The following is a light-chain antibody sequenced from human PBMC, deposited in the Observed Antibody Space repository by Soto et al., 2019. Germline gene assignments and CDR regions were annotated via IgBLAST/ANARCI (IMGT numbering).Light chain of an antibody. CDR1: SSDVGAYNY. J-gene: IGLJ3*02. CDR2: EVT. Sequence: QLVLTQPPSASGSPGQSVTISCTGTSSDVGAYNYVSWYLQHPGKAPKLIIYEVTKRPSGVPDRFSGSKSDNTASLTVSGLQADDEADYHCSSYAGINNWVFGGGTKVTVL. V-gene: IGLV2-8*01. CDR3: SSYAGINNWV.